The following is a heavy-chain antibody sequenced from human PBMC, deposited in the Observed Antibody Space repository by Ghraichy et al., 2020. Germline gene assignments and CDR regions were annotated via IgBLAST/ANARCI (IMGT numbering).Heavy chain of an antibody. J-gene: IGHJ4*02. CDR3: AYGLGYFDY. CDR2: IYYSGST. V-gene: IGHV4-59*01. D-gene: IGHD3-10*01. CDR1: GVSISSYY. Sequence: SETLSLTCTVSGVSISSYYWSWIRQPPGKGLEWIGYIYYSGSTNYNPSLKSRVTISVDTSKNQFSLKLSSVTAADTAVYYCAYGLGYFDYWGQGTLVTVSA.